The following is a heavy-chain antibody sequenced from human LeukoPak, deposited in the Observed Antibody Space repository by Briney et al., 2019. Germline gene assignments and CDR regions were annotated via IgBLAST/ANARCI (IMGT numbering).Heavy chain of an antibody. Sequence: GASVKVSCKVSGYTLTELSMHWVRQAPGKGLEWMGGFDPEDGETIYAQKFQGRVTMTEGTSTDTAYMELSSLRSEDTAVYYCATYGHYYGSGSYNPWGQGTLVTVSS. CDR2: FDPEDGET. CDR1: GYTLTELS. J-gene: IGHJ5*02. D-gene: IGHD3-10*01. V-gene: IGHV1-24*01. CDR3: ATYGHYYGSGSYNP.